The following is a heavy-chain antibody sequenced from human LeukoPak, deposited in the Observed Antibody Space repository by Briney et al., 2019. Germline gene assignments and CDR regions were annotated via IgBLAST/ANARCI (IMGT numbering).Heavy chain of an antibody. CDR3: ARDRSQRAYSYGPDGE. CDR2: VSYDGSNK. V-gene: IGHV3-30*01. J-gene: IGHJ4*02. CDR1: GFTFSSYA. D-gene: IGHD5-18*01. Sequence: PGRSLRLSCAASGFTFSSYAMHWVRQAPGKGLEWVAVVSYDGSNKLYADSVKGRFTISRDNSKNTLFLQMNSLRAEDTAVYYCARDRSQRAYSYGPDGEWGQGTLVTVSS.